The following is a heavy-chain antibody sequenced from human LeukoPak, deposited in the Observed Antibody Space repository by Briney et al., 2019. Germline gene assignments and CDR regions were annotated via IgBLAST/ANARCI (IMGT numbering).Heavy chain of an antibody. CDR3: ANPDSSGFYLSIRFDF. V-gene: IGHV3-23*01. J-gene: IGHJ4*02. CDR2: MTGSGDFT. Sequence: GGALRLSCTTSGFTFSSYAMSWVRQAPGKGLEWVSTMTGSGDFTYYADSVKGRFTVSRDNSKNTLYLHMSSLRAEDTAIYYCANPDSSGFYLSIRFDFWGQGTLVTVSS. CDR1: GFTFSSYA. D-gene: IGHD3-22*01.